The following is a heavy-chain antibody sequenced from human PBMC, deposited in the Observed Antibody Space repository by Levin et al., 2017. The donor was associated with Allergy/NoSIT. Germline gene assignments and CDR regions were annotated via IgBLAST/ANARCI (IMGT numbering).Heavy chain of an antibody. J-gene: IGHJ4*02. D-gene: IGHD2-2*01. Sequence: ASVKVSCKASGYTFTDYYMHWVRQAPGQGLEWMGRIHPKSGRTTYAQKFQGRVSMTRDTATSTAYLELSRLKSDEPAGDYFARAYQMLFGGPPSDYGGQGTVVAVSS. CDR2: IHPKSGRT. V-gene: IGHV1-2*06. CDR3: ARAYQMLFGGPPSDY. CDR1: GYTFTDYY.